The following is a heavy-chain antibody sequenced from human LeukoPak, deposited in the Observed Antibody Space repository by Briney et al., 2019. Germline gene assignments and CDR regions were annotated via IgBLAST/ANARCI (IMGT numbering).Heavy chain of an antibody. CDR3: ARDCSSTSCYSYYGMDV. CDR2: IYYSGST. CDR1: GGSISSGGYY. Sequence: SETLSLTCTVSGGSISSGGYYWSWIRQHPGKGLEWIGYIYYSGSTCYNPSLKSRVTISVDTSKSQFSLKLSSVTAADTAVYYCARDCSSTSCYSYYGMDVWGQGTPVTVSS. J-gene: IGHJ6*02. D-gene: IGHD2-2*01. V-gene: IGHV4-31*03.